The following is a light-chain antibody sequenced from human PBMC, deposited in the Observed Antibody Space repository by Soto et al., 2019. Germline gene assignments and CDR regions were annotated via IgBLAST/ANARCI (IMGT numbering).Light chain of an antibody. CDR3: AAWDASLSGHV. J-gene: IGLJ1*01. CDR1: SSNIGAGYD. V-gene: IGLV1-47*02. CDR2: SDD. Sequence: QSVLTQPPSVSGAPGQRVTISCTGSSSNIGAGYDVHWYQQLPGTAPKLLINSDDQRPSGVPDRFSASKSGTSASLAISGLRPEDEADYYCAAWDASLSGHVFGAGTKVTVL.